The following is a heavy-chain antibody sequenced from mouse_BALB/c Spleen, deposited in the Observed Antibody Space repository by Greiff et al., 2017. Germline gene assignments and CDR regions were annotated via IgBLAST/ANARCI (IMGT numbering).Heavy chain of an antibody. CDR3: ARYYGNSYYAMDY. CDR2: IWAGGST. D-gene: IGHD2-1*01. J-gene: IGHJ4*01. Sequence: QVQLKESGPGLVAPSQSLSITCTVSGFSLTSYGVHWVRQPPGKGLEWLGVIWAGGSTNYNSALMSRLSISKDNSKSQVFLKMNSLQTDDTAMYYCARYYGNSYYAMDYWGQGTSVTVSS. V-gene: IGHV2-9*02. CDR1: GFSLTSYG.